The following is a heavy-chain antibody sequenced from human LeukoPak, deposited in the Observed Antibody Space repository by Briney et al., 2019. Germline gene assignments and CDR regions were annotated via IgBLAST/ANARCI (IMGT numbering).Heavy chain of an antibody. Sequence: GESLKISCKASGYSFTSRWIGWARQMPGKGLDWMGFIYPGDSDTRYNPSFQGQVTISAYKSISTAYLQWSSLKASDTAMYYCARPPFFHNANTYFDFWGQGTMVTVS. D-gene: IGHD3-16*01. J-gene: IGHJ3*01. V-gene: IGHV5-51*01. CDR2: IYPGDSDT. CDR3: ARPPFFHNANTYFDF. CDR1: GYSFTSRW.